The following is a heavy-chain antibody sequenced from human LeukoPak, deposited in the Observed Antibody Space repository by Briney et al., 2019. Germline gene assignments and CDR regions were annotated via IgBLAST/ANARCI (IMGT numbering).Heavy chain of an antibody. CDR3: AREGGYYDIVTVYTAIPHAH. D-gene: IGHD3-9*01. CDR1: GYSFSSGYY. Sequence: AETLSLTCTVSGYSFSSGYYWGWLRPPAGEGLEWFGIIYYDGTTYYNPSLRSLHIVSVDTSKNHFSLRMSSVTAADTGVYYCAREGGYYDIVTVYTAIPHAHWGQGTLVTVSS. J-gene: IGHJ1*01. CDR2: IYYDGTT. V-gene: IGHV4-38-2*02.